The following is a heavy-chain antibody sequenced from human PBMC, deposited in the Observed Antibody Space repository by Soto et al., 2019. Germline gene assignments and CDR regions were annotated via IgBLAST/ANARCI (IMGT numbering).Heavy chain of an antibody. CDR1: GYTFTSYA. V-gene: IGHV1-3*01. CDR3: ARSPIVVVPAASNWFDP. CDR2: INAGNGNT. D-gene: IGHD2-2*01. J-gene: IGHJ5*02. Sequence: AASVKVSCKASGYTFTSYAMHWVRQAPGQRLEWMGWINAGNGNTKYSQKFQGRVTITRDTSASTAYMELSSLRSEDTAVYYCARSPIVVVPAASNWFDPWGQGTLVTVSS.